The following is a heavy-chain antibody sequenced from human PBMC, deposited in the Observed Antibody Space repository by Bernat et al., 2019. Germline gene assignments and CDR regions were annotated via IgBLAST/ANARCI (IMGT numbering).Heavy chain of an antibody. CDR1: GFSLSTSGMC. J-gene: IGHJ6*02. CDR3: ERITMVRGDFYGMDV. Sequence: QVTLRESGPALVKPTQTLTLTCTFPGFSLSTSGMCVSWIRQPPGKALEWLALIDWDDDKYYSTSLKTRLTISKDTSKNQVVITMTNMDPVDTATYYCERITMVRGDFYGMDVWGQGTTVTVSS. D-gene: IGHD3-10*01. V-gene: IGHV2-70*01. CDR2: IDWDDDK.